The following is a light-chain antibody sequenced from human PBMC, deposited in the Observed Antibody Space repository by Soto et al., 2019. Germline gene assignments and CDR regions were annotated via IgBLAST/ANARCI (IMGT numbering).Light chain of an antibody. CDR2: GAS. J-gene: IGKJ5*01. V-gene: IGKV3-15*01. Sequence: EIVMTQSPATLSVSPGERATLSCRASQSVSSNLAWSQQKPGQAPRLLIYGASTRAIGIPARFSGSGSGTEFTLTISSLQSEDFVVYYCQQYNNWPPTFGRGTRLEIK. CDR1: QSVSSN. CDR3: QQYNNWPPT.